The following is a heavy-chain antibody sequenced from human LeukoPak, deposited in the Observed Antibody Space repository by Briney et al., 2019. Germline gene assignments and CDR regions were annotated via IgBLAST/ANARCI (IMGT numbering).Heavy chain of an antibody. CDR3: ARGDSGYDYGFDN. CDR2: IIPIFGTT. J-gene: IGHJ4*02. V-gene: IGHV1-69*05. CDR1: GGTFSSHA. D-gene: IGHD5-12*01. Sequence: SVKVSCKASGGTFSSHAISWVRQAPGQGLEWVGGIIPIFGTTNYAQKFQGRVTITTDEPTSTGYMELRSLRSDDTAVYYCARGDSGYDYGFDNWGQGTLVTVSS.